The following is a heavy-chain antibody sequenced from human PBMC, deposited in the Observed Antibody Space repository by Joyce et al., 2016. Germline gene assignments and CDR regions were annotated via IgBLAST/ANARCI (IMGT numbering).Heavy chain of an antibody. D-gene: IGHD2-8*01. Sequence: EVQLVESGGTLVRPGGSLRLSCVASGFTFNTYDMNWVRQAPGKGLGWLSYISRSSSYIYNADSVEGRFTVSRENAKSSLFLQMDRLRAEDTAVYYCARDRQGSNWIDCWGQGALVTVSS. CDR2: ISRSSSYI. J-gene: IGHJ4*02. CDR1: GFTFNTYD. V-gene: IGHV3-48*03. CDR3: ARDRQGSNWIDC.